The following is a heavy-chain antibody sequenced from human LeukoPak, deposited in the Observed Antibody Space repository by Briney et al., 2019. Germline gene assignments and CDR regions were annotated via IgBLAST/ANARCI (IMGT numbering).Heavy chain of an antibody. Sequence: PSETLSLTCGVYGGSFRGYYWTWIRQPPGKGLEWIGEINHSGSTNYIPSLKSRVTMSLDTSKNQFSLKLTPVTAADTAVYYCAGGATPGVFWGQGTLVTVSS. CDR2: INHSGST. V-gene: IGHV4-34*01. D-gene: IGHD3-10*01. CDR1: GGSFRGYY. J-gene: IGHJ4*02. CDR3: AGGATPGVF.